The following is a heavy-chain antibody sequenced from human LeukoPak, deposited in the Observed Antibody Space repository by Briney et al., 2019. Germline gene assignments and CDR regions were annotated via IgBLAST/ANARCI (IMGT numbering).Heavy chain of an antibody. CDR1: GLTFSSYS. CDR3: ARVPYYYDSSGPDWYFDL. V-gene: IGHV3-48*01. Sequence: AGGSLRLSCAASGLTFSSYSMNWVRQAPGKGLEWVSYISSSGSTIYYADSVKGRFTISRDNAKNSLYLQMNSLRAEDTAVYYCARVPYYYDSSGPDWYFDLWGRGTLVTVSS. J-gene: IGHJ2*01. CDR2: ISSSGSTI. D-gene: IGHD3-22*01.